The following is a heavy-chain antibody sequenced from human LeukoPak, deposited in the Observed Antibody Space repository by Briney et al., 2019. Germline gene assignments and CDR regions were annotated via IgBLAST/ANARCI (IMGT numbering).Heavy chain of an antibody. V-gene: IGHV1-69*05. CDR1: VGTFSSYA. CDR3: ASCYASSDYYYYMDV. D-gene: IGHD2-2*01. J-gene: IGHJ6*03. CDR2: IIPIFGTA. Sequence: SVKASCKASVGTFSSYAISWVRQAPRQGLEWMGGIIPIFGTANYAQKFQGRVTITTDESTSTAYMELSSLRSEDTAVYYCASCYASSDYYYYMDVWGKGTTVTVSS.